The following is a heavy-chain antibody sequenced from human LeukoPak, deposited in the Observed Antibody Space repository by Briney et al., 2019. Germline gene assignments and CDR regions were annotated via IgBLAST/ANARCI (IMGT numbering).Heavy chain of an antibody. D-gene: IGHD4/OR15-4a*01. Sequence: GESLKISCKGCGYIFTNYWIGWVRQMPGKGLEWMGIIYPADSDTRYSPSFQGQVIISVDKSITTAYLQWSSLKASDTAMYYRASNMVRNGFDIWGQGTMVTVSS. CDR1: GYIFTNYW. V-gene: IGHV5-51*01. J-gene: IGHJ3*02. CDR3: ASNMVRNGFDI. CDR2: IYPADSDT.